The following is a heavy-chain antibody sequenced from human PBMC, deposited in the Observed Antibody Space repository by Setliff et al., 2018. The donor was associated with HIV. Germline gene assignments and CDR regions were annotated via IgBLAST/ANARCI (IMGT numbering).Heavy chain of an antibody. CDR3: ARGRGAQYFQH. CDR1: GFTFSSYA. V-gene: IGHV3-30*04. D-gene: IGHD1-26*01. J-gene: IGHJ1*01. Sequence: GGSLRLSCAASGFTFSSYAMHWVRQAPGKGLEWVAVISYDGSNKYYADSVKGRFTISRDNSKNTLYLQMNRLRAEDTAVYYCARGRGAQYFQHWGQGTLVTVSS. CDR2: ISYDGSNK.